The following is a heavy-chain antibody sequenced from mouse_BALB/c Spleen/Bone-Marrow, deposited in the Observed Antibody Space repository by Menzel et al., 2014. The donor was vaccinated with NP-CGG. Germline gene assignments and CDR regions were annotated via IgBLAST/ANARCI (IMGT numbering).Heavy chain of an antibody. CDR3: ARYRLGTYFDY. D-gene: IGHD2-14*01. Sequence: EVHLVESGAELVKPGASVKLSCTASGFNIKDTYMHWVKQRPEQGLEWIGRVDPANGNTKYDPKFQSKATITADTSSNTAYLQLSSLTSEDTAVYYCARYRLGTYFDYWGQGTTLTVSS. CDR1: GFNIKDTY. CDR2: VDPANGNT. J-gene: IGHJ2*01. V-gene: IGHV14-3*02.